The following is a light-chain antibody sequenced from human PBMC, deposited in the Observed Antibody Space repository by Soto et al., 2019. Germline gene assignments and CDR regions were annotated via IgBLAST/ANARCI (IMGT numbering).Light chain of an antibody. CDR1: QSVSSY. Sequence: EIVLTQSPATLSLSPGERATLSCRASQSVSSYLAWYQQKPGQAPRLLIYDASTGATGIPARFSGSGYGTDFIFSIGSRVAEDFAAYYRQQRSNWPPNTFGQGKKLEI. V-gene: IGKV3-11*01. CDR2: DAS. CDR3: QQRSNWPPNT. J-gene: IGKJ2*01.